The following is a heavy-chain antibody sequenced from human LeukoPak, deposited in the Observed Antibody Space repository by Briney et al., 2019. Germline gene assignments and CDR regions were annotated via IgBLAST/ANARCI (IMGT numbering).Heavy chain of an antibody. CDR1: GYTFTSYG. J-gene: IGHJ5*02. V-gene: IGHV1-18*01. Sequence: ASVKVSCKASGYTFTSYGISWVRQAPGQGLEWMGWISAYNGNTNYAQKLQGRVTMTTDTSTSTAYMELRSLRSDDTAVYYCAREYCDILTGANWFDPWGQGTLVTVSS. D-gene: IGHD3-9*01. CDR2: ISAYNGNT. CDR3: AREYCDILTGANWFDP.